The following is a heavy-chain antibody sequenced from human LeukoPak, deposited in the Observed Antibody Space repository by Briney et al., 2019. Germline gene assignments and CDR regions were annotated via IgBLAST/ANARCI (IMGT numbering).Heavy chain of an antibody. CDR1: GGSISSYY. V-gene: IGHV4-59*06. CDR2: IYYSGST. J-gene: IGHJ6*02. D-gene: IGHD1-26*01. CDR3: ARDRPQVGYYYYGMDV. Sequence: SETLSLTCTVSGGSISSYYWSWIRQPPGKGLEWIGYIYYSGSTYYNPSLKSRVTISVDTSKNQFSLKLSSVTAADTAVYYCARDRPQVGYYYYGMDVWGQGTTVTVSS.